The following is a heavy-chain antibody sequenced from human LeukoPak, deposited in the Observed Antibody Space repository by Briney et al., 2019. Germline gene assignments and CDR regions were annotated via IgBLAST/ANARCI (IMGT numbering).Heavy chain of an antibody. J-gene: IGHJ6*03. D-gene: IGHD4-11*01. CDR2: INHSGST. V-gene: IGHV4-34*01. Sequence: SETLSLTCAVYGGSFSGYYWSWIRQPPGKGLEWIGEINHSGSTNYNPSLKSRVTISVDTSKNQFSLKLSSVTAADTAVYYCARVRFYSNYRYYYYMDVWGKGATDTVSS. CDR1: GGSFSGYY. CDR3: ARVRFYSNYRYYYYMDV.